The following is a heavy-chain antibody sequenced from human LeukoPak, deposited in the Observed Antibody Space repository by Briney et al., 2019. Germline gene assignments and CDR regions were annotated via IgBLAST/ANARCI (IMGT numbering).Heavy chain of an antibody. V-gene: IGHV3-48*04. CDR3: AREEIRSWFDP. D-gene: IGHD5-24*01. J-gene: IGHJ5*02. CDR1: GFTFSSYS. CDR2: ISSSSSTI. Sequence: GGSLRLSCAASGFTFSSYSMNWVRQAPGKGLEWVSYISSSSSTIYYADSVKGRFTISRDNAKNSLYLQMNSLRAEDTAVYYCAREEIRSWFDPWGQGTLVTVSS.